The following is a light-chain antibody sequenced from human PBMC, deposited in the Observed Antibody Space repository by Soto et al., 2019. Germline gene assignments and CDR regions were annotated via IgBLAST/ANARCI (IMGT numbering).Light chain of an antibody. V-gene: IGKV1-5*01. CDR3: QHYNSYSEA. Sequence: QMTQSASPLPASLGDRVTLTWRASQSISNWLAWYQQKPGTAPKVLIYHASNLQSGVPSRFSGSGSGTEFTLTISSLQTDDFATYYCQHYNSYSEAFGQGTKVDIK. J-gene: IGKJ1*01. CDR2: HAS. CDR1: QSISNW.